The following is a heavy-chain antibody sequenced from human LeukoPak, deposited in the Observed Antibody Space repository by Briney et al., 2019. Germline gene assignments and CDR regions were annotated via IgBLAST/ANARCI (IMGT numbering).Heavy chain of an antibody. CDR2: ISYDGSNK. D-gene: IGHD2-2*01. CDR3: ARDGPRIYCTSTTCYEYYLDY. V-gene: IGHV3-30-3*01. Sequence: GRSLRLSCAASGFTFSNHAMHWVRQAPGKGLEWVAIISYDGSNKYYADSVKGRFTVSRDNSKNTLYLQMNSLRAEDTAVYYCARDGPRIYCTSTTCYEYYLDYWGQGTLVAVSS. J-gene: IGHJ4*02. CDR1: GFTFSNHA.